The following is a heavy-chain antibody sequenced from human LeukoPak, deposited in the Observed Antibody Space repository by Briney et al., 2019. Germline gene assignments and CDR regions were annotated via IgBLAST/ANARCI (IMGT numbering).Heavy chain of an antibody. D-gene: IGHD2-2*01. CDR3: ARAALGYCSSTSCYLYSWYASYYFDY. J-gene: IGHJ4*02. CDR1: GFTFNSYS. CDR2: ISSSSSAL. V-gene: IGHV3-48*04. Sequence: GGSLRLSCAASGFTFNSYSMNWVRQAPGKGLEWVSYISSSSSALYYADSVKGRFTISRDNAKNSLYLQMNSLRAEDTAVYYCARAALGYCSSTSCYLYSWYASYYFDYWGQGTLVTVSS.